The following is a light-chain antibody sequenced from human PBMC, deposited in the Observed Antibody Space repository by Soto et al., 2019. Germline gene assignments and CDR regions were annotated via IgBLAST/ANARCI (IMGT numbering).Light chain of an antibody. V-gene: IGKV1-9*01. CDR2: GAS. CDR3: QQLNTYPLT. J-gene: IGKJ4*01. Sequence: IQLTQSPSSLSASVGDRVTITCRASQGISSYSAWYQQKPGKVPKLLIYGASSLHSGVPSRFSGSGSGTDFTLTISSLQPEDFATYYCQQLNTYPLTFGGGTKVDIK. CDR1: QGISSY.